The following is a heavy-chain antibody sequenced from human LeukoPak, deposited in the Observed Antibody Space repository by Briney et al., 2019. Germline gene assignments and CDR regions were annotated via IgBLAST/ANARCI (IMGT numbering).Heavy chain of an antibody. D-gene: IGHD4-17*01. CDR1: GGSISSYY. J-gene: IGHJ4*02. CDR2: IYTSGST. V-gene: IGHV4-4*07. Sequence: KPSETLSLTCTVSGGSISSYYWSWIRQPAGKGLEWIGRIYTSGSTNYNPSLKSRVTMSVDTSKNQFSLKLSSVTAADTAVYYCVGDYGDYVGYYFDYLGQGTLVTVSS. CDR3: VGDYGDYVGYYFDY.